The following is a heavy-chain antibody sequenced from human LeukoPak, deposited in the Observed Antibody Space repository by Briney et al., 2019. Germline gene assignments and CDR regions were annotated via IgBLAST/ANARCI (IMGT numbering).Heavy chain of an antibody. V-gene: IGHV3-30*02. J-gene: IGHJ4*02. CDR2: VRYDGSDK. CDR1: GFTFSDYG. Sequence: GGSLRLSCATSGFTFSDYGMQWVRQAPGKGLEWVAFVRYDGSDKYHADSVRGRLTISRDNSKNLLYLQMNSLRAEDTAVYYCAKDRESLMTRPSPSYAHWGQGTLVAVSS. CDR3: AKDRESLMTRPSPSYAH. D-gene: IGHD2-2*01.